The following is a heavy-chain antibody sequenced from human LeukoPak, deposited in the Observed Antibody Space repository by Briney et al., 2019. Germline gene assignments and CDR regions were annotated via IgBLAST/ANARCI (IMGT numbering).Heavy chain of an antibody. V-gene: IGHV3-30*03. D-gene: IGHD6-19*01. J-gene: IGHJ4*02. Sequence: PGGSLRLSCAASGFTFSSYGMHWVRQAPGKGLEWVAVISYDGSNKYYADSVKGRFTISRDNSKNTLYLQMNSLRAEDTAVYYCARLMQWLSEDYWGQGTLVTVSS. CDR3: ARLMQWLSEDY. CDR2: ISYDGSNK. CDR1: GFTFSSYG.